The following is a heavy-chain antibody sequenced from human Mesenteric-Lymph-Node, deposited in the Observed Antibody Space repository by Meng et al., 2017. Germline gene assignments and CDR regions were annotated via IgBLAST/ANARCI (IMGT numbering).Heavy chain of an antibody. CDR3: GTLKYTSGFYGPAY. CDR2: ISTNTGNP. V-gene: IGHV7-4-1*02. Sequence: QVELLNARSELKKPGVSVMVSCKASGYTFTRYPMNWVRQATGQGLEWMGWISTNTGNPTYAQGFTGRFVFSVDNSVSTAYLQISSLKAEDTAVYYCGTLKYTSGFYGPAYWGQGALVTVSS. J-gene: IGHJ4*02. CDR1: GYTFTRYP. D-gene: IGHD6-19*01.